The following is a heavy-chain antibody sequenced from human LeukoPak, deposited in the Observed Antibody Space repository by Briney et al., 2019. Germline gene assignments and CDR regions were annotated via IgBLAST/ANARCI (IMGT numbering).Heavy chain of an antibody. CDR2: IIPIFGTA. D-gene: IGHD6-19*01. CDR1: GGTFSSYA. CDR3: ASGMAGYSSGWYIFQH. J-gene: IGHJ1*01. V-gene: IGHV1-69*05. Sequence: ASAKVSCKASGGTFSSYAISWVRRAPGQGLEWMGRIIPIFGTANYAQKFQGRVTITTDESTSTAYMELSSLRSEDTAVYYCASGMAGYSSGWYIFQHWGQGTLVTVSS.